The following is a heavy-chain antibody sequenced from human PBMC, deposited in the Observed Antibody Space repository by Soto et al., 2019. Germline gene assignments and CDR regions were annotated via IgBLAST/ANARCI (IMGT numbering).Heavy chain of an antibody. D-gene: IGHD1-26*01. CDR1: GFTFSRYT. CDR3: GGDKRGSYSIDY. J-gene: IGHJ4*02. Sequence: EVQLVESGGGLVQSGGSLRLTCAASGFTFSRYTMNWVRQAPGKGLEWLSYISEDGGTMYYADSVTSRVTISRDNTKNAPHLQMNSIRAEDAAVYYCGGDKRGSYSIDYWGQGTLVTVSS. V-gene: IGHV3-48*04. CDR2: ISEDGGTM.